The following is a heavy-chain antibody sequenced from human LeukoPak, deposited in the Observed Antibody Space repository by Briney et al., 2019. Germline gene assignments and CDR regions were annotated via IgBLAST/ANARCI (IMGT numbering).Heavy chain of an antibody. V-gene: IGHV3-20*04. CDR1: GFTFYDYV. Sequence: GGSLRLSCAASGFTFYDYVMSFVREAPGKGLWCMSGINWNGGSTGYAASVKGRFTISRDNDTNSLYLQLNSLRAEDTALYYCARDLGGYSGYDLPVDYWGQGTLVTVSS. D-gene: IGHD5-12*01. CDR3: ARDLGGYSGYDLPVDY. CDR2: INWNGGST. J-gene: IGHJ4*02.